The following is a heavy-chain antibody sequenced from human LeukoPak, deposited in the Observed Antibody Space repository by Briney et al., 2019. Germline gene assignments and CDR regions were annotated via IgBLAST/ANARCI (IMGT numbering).Heavy chain of an antibody. Sequence: PGGSLRLSCAASGFTLSSYSMNWVRQAPGKGLEWVSSISSGSTYIYYADSVKGRFTISRDNAKNSLYLQMNSLRAEDTAVYYCAREVRYSSSSGAGGDYWGQGTLVTVSS. J-gene: IGHJ4*02. CDR1: GFTLSSYS. D-gene: IGHD6-13*01. CDR3: AREVRYSSSSGAGGDY. V-gene: IGHV3-21*01. CDR2: ISSGSTYI.